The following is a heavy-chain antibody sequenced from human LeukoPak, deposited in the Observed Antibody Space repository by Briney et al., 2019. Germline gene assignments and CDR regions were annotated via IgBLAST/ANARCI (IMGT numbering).Heavy chain of an antibody. V-gene: IGHV3-7*03. CDR3: ARGGEGGAFDI. Sequence: GGSLRLSCAAPGFTFSSYWMSWVRQAPGKGLEWVANIKQDGSEKYYVDSVKGRFTISRDNSKNTLYLQMNSLRAEDTAVYYCARGGEGGAFDIWGQGTMVTVSS. CDR2: IKQDGSEK. CDR1: GFTFSSYW. J-gene: IGHJ3*02. D-gene: IGHD4-17*01.